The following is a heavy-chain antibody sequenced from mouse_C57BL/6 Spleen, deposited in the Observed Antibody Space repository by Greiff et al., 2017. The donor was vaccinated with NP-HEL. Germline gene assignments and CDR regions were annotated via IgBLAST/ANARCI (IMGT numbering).Heavy chain of an antibody. CDR3: ARRDYDYDGFAY. Sequence: EVQGVESGGGLVKPGGSLKLSCAASGFTFSSYAMSWVRQTPEKRLEWVATISDGGSYTYYPDNVKGRFTISRDNAKNNLYLQMSHLKSEDTAMYYCARRDYDYDGFAYWGQGTLVTVSA. D-gene: IGHD2-4*01. CDR1: GFTFSSYA. V-gene: IGHV5-4*01. J-gene: IGHJ3*01. CDR2: ISDGGSYT.